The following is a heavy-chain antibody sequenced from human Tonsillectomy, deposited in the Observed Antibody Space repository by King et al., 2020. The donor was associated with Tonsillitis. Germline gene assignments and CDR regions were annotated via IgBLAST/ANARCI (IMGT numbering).Heavy chain of an antibody. CDR1: GFTFSDYY. D-gene: IGHD3-10*01. J-gene: IGHJ6*02. V-gene: IGHV3-11*01. Sequence: VQLVESGGGLVKPGGSLRLSCAASGFTFSDYYMSWIRQAPGKGLEWVSYISSSGTTIYYADSVKGRFTISRDNAKNSLYLQMNSLRAEDTAVYYCARASVQLGFGELFKQGRRVKYYYYGMDVWGQGTTVTVSS. CDR3: ARASVQLGFGELFKQGRRVKYYYYGMDV. CDR2: ISSSGTTI.